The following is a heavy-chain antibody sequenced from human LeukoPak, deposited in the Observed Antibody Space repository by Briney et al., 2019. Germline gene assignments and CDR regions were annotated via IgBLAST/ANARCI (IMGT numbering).Heavy chain of an antibody. CDR2: IRYDGSNK. V-gene: IGHV3-30*02. CDR3: AKDHRNLDY. CDR1: GFTFSSYG. Sequence: GGSLRLSCAASGFTFSSYGMHWVRQAPGKGLEWVAFIRYDGSNKYYAGSVKGRFTISRDNSKDTLYLQMNSLRAEDTAVYYCAKDHRNLDYWGQGTLVTVSS. J-gene: IGHJ4*02. D-gene: IGHD1-14*01.